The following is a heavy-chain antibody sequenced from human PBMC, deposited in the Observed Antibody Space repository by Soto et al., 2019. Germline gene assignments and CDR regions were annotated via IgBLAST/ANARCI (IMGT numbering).Heavy chain of an antibody. D-gene: IGHD3-9*01. J-gene: IGHJ6*03. CDR1: GYTFTSYG. Sequence: ASVKVSCKASGYTFTSYGISWVRQAPGQGLEWMGWISAYNGNTNYAQKLQGRVTMTTDTSTSTAYMELRSLRSDDTAVYYCARDALQYYDILTGYPTPSPYYYMDVWGKGTTVTVSS. CDR2: ISAYNGNT. V-gene: IGHV1-18*01. CDR3: ARDALQYYDILTGYPTPSPYYYMDV.